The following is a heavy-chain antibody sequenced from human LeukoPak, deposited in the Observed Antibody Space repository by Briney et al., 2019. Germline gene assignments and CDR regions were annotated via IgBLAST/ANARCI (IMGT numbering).Heavy chain of an antibody. Sequence: GGSLRLSCAASGFTFSSYWMSWVRQAPGKGLEWVANIKQDGSEKYYVDSVKGRFTISRDNAKNSLYPQMNSLRAEDTAVYYCARDWGVDIVATIRPFDIWGQGTMVTVSS. D-gene: IGHD5-12*01. J-gene: IGHJ3*02. V-gene: IGHV3-7*01. CDR2: IKQDGSEK. CDR3: ARDWGVDIVATIRPFDI. CDR1: GFTFSSYW.